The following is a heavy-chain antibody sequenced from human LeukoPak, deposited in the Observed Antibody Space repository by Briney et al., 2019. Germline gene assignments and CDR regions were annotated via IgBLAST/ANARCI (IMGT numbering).Heavy chain of an antibody. CDR2: IKQDGSEK. Sequence: GGSLRLSRAASGFTFSSYWMSWVRQAPGKGLEWVANIKQDGSEKYYVDSVKGRFTISGDNAKNSLYLQMNSLRAEDTAVYYCARDHYYGSGSYSDYWGQGTLVTVSS. V-gene: IGHV3-7*01. CDR1: GFTFSSYW. CDR3: ARDHYYGSGSYSDY. J-gene: IGHJ4*02. D-gene: IGHD3-10*01.